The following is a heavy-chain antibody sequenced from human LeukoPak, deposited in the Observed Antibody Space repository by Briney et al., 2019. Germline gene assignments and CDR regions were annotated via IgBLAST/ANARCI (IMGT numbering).Heavy chain of an antibody. V-gene: IGHV4-34*01. CDR1: GGSISSYY. CDR2: INHSGST. Sequence: PSETLSLTCTVSGGSISSYYWSWIRQPPGKGLEWIGEINHSGSTNYNPSLKSRVTISVDTSKNQFSLKLSSVTAADTAVYYCARDPYYYGSGDYWGQGTLVTVSS. CDR3: ARDPYYYGSGDY. D-gene: IGHD3-10*01. J-gene: IGHJ4*02.